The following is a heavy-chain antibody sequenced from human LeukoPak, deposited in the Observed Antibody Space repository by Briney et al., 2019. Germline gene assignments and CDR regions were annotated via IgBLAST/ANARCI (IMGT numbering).Heavy chain of an antibody. CDR2: IIPIFGTA. D-gene: IGHD1-7*01. Sequence: ASLKVSCKAYGCTFRSYAISWVRQAPGQGLEWMGGIIPIFGTANYAQKFQGRVTMTRDTSTSTVYMELSSLRSEDTAVYYCARVSGTISNFDYWGQGTLVTVSS. V-gene: IGHV1-69*05. CDR1: GCTFRSYA. J-gene: IGHJ4*02. CDR3: ARVSGTISNFDY.